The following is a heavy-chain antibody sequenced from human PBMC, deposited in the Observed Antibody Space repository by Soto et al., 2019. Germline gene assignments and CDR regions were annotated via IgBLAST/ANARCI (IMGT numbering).Heavy chain of an antibody. CDR2: IYWDDNK. V-gene: IGHV2-5*04. Sequence: QITLKESGPTLVKPTQTLTLTCTFSGFSLSSLGLGVGWIRQPPGKALEWLALIYWDDNKHYSPSLKSRLSITKETSKNQVVLTMTNMDPVDTGTYYCVNAYMVTTLQYWGQGALVTVSS. CDR3: VNAYMVTTLQY. J-gene: IGHJ4*02. CDR1: GFSLSSLGLG. D-gene: IGHD4-17*01.